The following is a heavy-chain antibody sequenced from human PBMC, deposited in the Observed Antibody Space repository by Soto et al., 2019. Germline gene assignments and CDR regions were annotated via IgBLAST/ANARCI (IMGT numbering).Heavy chain of an antibody. Sequence: QVQLQESGPGLVKPSETLSLTCTVSGGSVSSGSYYWSWIRQPPGKGLEWIGYIYYSGSTNYNPSLKSRVTISVDTSKNQFSLKLSSVTAADTALYYCARVYYYDLNWFDPWGQGTLVTVSS. CDR3: ARVYYYDLNWFDP. D-gene: IGHD3-22*01. J-gene: IGHJ5*02. CDR2: IYYSGST. V-gene: IGHV4-61*01. CDR1: GGSVSSGSYY.